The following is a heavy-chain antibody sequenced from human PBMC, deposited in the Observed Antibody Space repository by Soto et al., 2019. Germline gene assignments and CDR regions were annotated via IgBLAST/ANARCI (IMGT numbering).Heavy chain of an antibody. Sequence: PGKGLEWIGYIYYSGSTNYNPSIKSRVTISVDTSKNQFSLKLSSVTAADTAVYYCARDAYFCFRRKPYY. CDR3: ARDAYFCFRRKPYY. V-gene: IGHV4-59*01. CDR2: IYYSGST. D-gene: IGHD3-3*01. J-gene: IGHJ6*01.